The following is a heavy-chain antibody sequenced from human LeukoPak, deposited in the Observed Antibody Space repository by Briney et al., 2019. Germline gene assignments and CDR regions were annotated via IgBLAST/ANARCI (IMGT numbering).Heavy chain of an antibody. CDR1: YVSIRSFY. J-gene: IGHJ4*02. D-gene: IGHD2-8*01. V-gene: IGHV4-59*01. CDR2: TYYSGNT. Sequence: SETLSLTCTVSYVSIRSFYWSWIRQPPGKGLEWIAYTYYSGNTNYNPSLKSRVTISVDASKNQFSLKLSSVTAADTAVYFCVSITSCSSGVCPPYFDCWGQGTLVSVSS. CDR3: VSITSCSSGVCPPYFDC.